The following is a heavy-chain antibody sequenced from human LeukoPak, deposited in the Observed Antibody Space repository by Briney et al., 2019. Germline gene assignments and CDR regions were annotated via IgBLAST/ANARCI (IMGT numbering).Heavy chain of an antibody. Sequence: GGSLRLSCTGTGFTFGDYAMSWVRQAPGKGLEYVSAISSNGDNTYYADSVKGRFTISRDNSKNTLYLQMSSLRADDTAVYYCVRGTGYWGQGTLVTVSS. J-gene: IGHJ4*02. V-gene: IGHV3-64D*06. CDR2: ISSNGDNT. CDR3: VRGTGY. CDR1: GFTFGDYA.